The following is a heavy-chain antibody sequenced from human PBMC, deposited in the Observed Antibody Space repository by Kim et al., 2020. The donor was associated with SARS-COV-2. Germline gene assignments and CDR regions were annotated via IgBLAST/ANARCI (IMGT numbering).Heavy chain of an antibody. CDR2: IIPIFGTA. CDR1: GGTFSSYA. Sequence: SVKVSCKAAGGTFSSYAISWVRQAPGQGLEWMGGIIPIFGTANYAQKFQGRVTITADESTSTAYMELSSLRSEDTAVYYCARDRGSGPRYYYYGMDVWGEGTTVTVSS. D-gene: IGHD3-3*01. V-gene: IGHV1-69*13. J-gene: IGHJ6*04. CDR3: ARDRGSGPRYYYYGMDV.